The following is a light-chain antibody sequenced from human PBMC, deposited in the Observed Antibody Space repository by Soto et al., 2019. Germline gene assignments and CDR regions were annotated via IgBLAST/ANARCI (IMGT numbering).Light chain of an antibody. CDR2: DVS. CDR3: SSYTSSMANV. J-gene: IGLJ1*01. V-gene: IGLV2-14*01. CDR1: SSDVGGYNY. Sequence: QSALTQPASVSGSPGQSIAISCTGTSSDVGGYNYVSWYQQYPGKAPKLMIYDVSNRPSGVSNRFSGSKAGNTASLTISGLQAEDEADYYCSSYTSSMANVFGTGTKVTVL.